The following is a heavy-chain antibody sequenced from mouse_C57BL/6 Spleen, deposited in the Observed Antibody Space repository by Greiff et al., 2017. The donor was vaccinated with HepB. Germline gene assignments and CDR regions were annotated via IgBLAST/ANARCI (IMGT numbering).Heavy chain of an antibody. CDR3: ARYNYYGNYRAHYYAMDY. Sequence: EVKLVESGAELVKPGASVKLSCTASGFNIKDYYMHWVKQRTEQGLEWIGRIDPEDGETKYAPKFQGKATITADTSSNTAYLQLSSLTSEDTAVYYCARYNYYGNYRAHYYAMDYWGQGTSVTVSS. V-gene: IGHV14-2*01. J-gene: IGHJ4*01. CDR1: GFNIKDYY. D-gene: IGHD2-1*01. CDR2: IDPEDGET.